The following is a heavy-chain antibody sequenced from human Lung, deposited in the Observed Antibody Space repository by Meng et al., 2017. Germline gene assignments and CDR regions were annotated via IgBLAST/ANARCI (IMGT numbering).Heavy chain of an antibody. D-gene: IGHD1-1*01. CDR1: GFTFTDHW. CDR3: TNDRLNH. J-gene: IGHJ1*01. Sequence: EVPLVGSGGVLVPPGGSLRLSCAASGFTFTDHWMHWVRQGPGKGLVWVSRINRDGTKPTYADSVKGRFTISRDNAKNTLYLQMNNLRAEDTAFYYCTNDRLNHWGQGALVTVSS. CDR2: INRDGTKP. V-gene: IGHV3-74*01.